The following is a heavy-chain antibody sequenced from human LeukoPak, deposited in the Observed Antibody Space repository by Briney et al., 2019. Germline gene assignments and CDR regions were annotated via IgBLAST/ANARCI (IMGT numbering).Heavy chain of an antibody. D-gene: IGHD6-13*01. CDR1: GYTFTGYY. J-gene: IGHJ4*02. CDR3: AREGGFQQLPTGY. Sequence: ASVKVSCKASGYTFTGYYMHWVRQAPGQGLEWMGWINPNSGGTNYAQKFQGSVTMTRDTSISTAYMELSRLRSDDTAVYYCAREGGFQQLPTGYWGQGTLVTVSS. CDR2: INPNSGGT. V-gene: IGHV1-2*02.